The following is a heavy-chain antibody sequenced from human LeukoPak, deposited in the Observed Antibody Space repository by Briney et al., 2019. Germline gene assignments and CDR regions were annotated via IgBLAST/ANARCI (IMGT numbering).Heavy chain of an antibody. CDR1: GFTVSNSW. D-gene: IGHD7-27*01. CDR2: INNDGNRI. V-gene: IGHV3-74*01. Sequence: GGSLRLSCAASGFTVSNSWMFWVRQAPGKGLVYVSEINNDGNRIRYVDSVKGRFTISRDGAKITLFLQMNSLRDDDTAMYYCARGGLPGGFDYWGQGILVTVSS. J-gene: IGHJ4*02. CDR3: ARGGLPGGFDY.